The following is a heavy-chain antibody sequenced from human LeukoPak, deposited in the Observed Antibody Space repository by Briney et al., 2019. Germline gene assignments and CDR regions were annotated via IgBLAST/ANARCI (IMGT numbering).Heavy chain of an antibody. D-gene: IGHD4-17*01. CDR2: INHSGST. CDR1: GGSFSGYY. J-gene: IGHJ4*02. CDR3: AGTNGDYVFDY. Sequence: SETLSLTCAVYGGSFSGYYWSWIRQPPGKGLEWIGEINHSGSTNYNPSLKSRVTISVDTSKNQFSLKLNSVTAADTAVYYCAGTNGDYVFDYWGQGTLVTVSS. V-gene: IGHV4-34*01.